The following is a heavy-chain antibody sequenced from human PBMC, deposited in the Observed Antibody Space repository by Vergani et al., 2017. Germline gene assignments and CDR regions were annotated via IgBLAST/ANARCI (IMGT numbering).Heavy chain of an antibody. J-gene: IGHJ6*03. CDR1: GYTFTGYY. Sequence: QVQLVQSGAEVKKPGASVKVSCKASGYTFTGYYMHWVRQAPGQGLEWMGWINPNSGGTNYAQKFQGRVTITADESTSTAYMELSSLRSEDTAVYYCARDPGYSYGYSDYYYYYMDVWGKGP. V-gene: IGHV1-2*02. CDR2: INPNSGGT. CDR3: ARDPGYSYGYSDYYYYYMDV. D-gene: IGHD5-18*01.